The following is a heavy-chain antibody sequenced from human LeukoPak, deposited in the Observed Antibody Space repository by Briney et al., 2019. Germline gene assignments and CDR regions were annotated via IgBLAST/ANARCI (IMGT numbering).Heavy chain of an antibody. J-gene: IGHJ4*02. V-gene: IGHV3-30*02. CDR1: GFTFSSYG. Sequence: PGGSLRLSCGASGFTFSSYGMHWVRQAPGKGLEWVAFIRYDGSNKYYADSVKGRFTISRDNSKNTLYLQMNSLRAEDTAVYYCARGIVPAAIGDYFDYWGQGTLVTVSS. D-gene: IGHD2-2*02. CDR2: IRYDGSNK. CDR3: ARGIVPAAIGDYFDY.